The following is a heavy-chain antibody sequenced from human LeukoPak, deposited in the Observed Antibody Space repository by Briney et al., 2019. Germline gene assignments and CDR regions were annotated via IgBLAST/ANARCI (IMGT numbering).Heavy chain of an antibody. D-gene: IGHD4-17*01. V-gene: IGHV3-7*01. CDR1: GFTFSIYW. CDR2: IKQDGSEK. Sequence: GGSLRLSCAASGFTFSIYWMSWVRQAPGKGLEGVANIKQDGSEKYYVDSVKGRFTISRDNAKNSLYLQMNSLRAEDTAVYYCARIPTNGDYVDYYMDVWGKGTTVTVSS. CDR3: ARIPTNGDYVDYYMDV. J-gene: IGHJ6*03.